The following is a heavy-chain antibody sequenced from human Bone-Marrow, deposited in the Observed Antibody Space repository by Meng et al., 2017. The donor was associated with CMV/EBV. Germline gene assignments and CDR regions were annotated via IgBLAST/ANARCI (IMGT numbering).Heavy chain of an antibody. J-gene: IGHJ3*02. Sequence: GESLKISCAASGFTFSSYAMSWVRQAPGKGLEWVSAISGSGGSTYYADSVKGWFTISRDNSKNTLYLQMNSLRAEDTAVYYCAKDPFRMADAFDIWGQGTMVTVSS. CDR1: GFTFSSYA. CDR2: ISGSGGST. V-gene: IGHV3-23*01. D-gene: IGHD2-8*01. CDR3: AKDPFRMADAFDI.